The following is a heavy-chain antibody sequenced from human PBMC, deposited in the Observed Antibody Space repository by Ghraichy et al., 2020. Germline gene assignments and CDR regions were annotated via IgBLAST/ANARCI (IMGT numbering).Heavy chain of an antibody. D-gene: IGHD3-16*01. CDR2: ISSSSVYI. CDR3: ARLQNVCLGADNPSWGLDV. CDR1: GFSFDHHN. Sequence: GVSLRLSCVASGFSFDHHNMNWVRQAPGRGLESLSSISSSSVYIYYADSVKGRFTISRDNAKNSLYLQMTDLRAEDTAVYYCARLQNVCLGADNPSWGLDVWGQGATVTVSS. J-gene: IGHJ6*02. V-gene: IGHV3-21*01.